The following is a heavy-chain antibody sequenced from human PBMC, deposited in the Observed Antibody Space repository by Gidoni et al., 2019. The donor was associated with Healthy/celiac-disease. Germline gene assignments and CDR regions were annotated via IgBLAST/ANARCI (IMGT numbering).Heavy chain of an antibody. V-gene: IGHV4-4*02. CDR2: IYHSGST. CDR3: ARVRVVPAALLDY. Sequence: QVQLQESGPGLVKPSGTLSLTCAVSAGSISSSNRWSWVRQPPGKGLEWSGEIYHSGSTNYNPSLKSRVTISVDKSKNQFSLKLSSVTAADTAVYYCARVRVVPAALLDYWGQGTLVTVSS. J-gene: IGHJ4*02. CDR1: AGSISSSNR. D-gene: IGHD2-2*01.